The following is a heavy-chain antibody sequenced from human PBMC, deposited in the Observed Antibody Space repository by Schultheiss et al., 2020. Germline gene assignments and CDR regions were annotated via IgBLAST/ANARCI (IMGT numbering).Heavy chain of an antibody. Sequence: SVKVSCKASGGTFSSYAISWVRQAPGQGLEWMGGIIPIFGTANYAQKFQGRVTITADESTSTAYMELSSLRSEDTAVYYCARDRLSSSSALFLLERHYYYYGMDVWGQGTTVNVSS. V-gene: IGHV1-69*13. CDR1: GGTFSSYA. CDR3: ARDRLSSSSALFLLERHYYYYGMDV. J-gene: IGHJ6*02. CDR2: IIPIFGTA. D-gene: IGHD6-6*01.